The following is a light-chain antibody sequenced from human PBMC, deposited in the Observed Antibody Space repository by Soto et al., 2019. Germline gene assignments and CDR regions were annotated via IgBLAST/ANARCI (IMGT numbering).Light chain of an antibody. J-gene: IGLJ1*01. CDR2: ASS. Sequence: QSALTHPASVSGSPGQSITISCTGTSSDVGSYNYVSWYQQHPGKAPRLMIYASSNRPSGVSHRFSGSRSGNTASLTISGLQAEDEAHYFCSSYTSGSTLYVFGSGTKVTV. V-gene: IGLV2-14*01. CDR3: SSYTSGSTLYV. CDR1: SSDVGSYNY.